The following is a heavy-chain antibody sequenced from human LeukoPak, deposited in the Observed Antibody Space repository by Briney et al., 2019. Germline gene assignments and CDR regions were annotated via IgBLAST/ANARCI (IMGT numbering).Heavy chain of an antibody. CDR3: ARVGRDLGNNWFDP. CDR1: GGSISIYY. V-gene: IGHV4-59*01. D-gene: IGHD7-27*01. CDR2: IYYSGST. J-gene: IGHJ5*02. Sequence: PSQTLSLTCTVSGGSISIYYWSWIRRPPGKGLEWVGYIYYSGSTNYNPSLKSRVTISVDTSKNQFSLKLSSVTAADTAVYYCARVGRDLGNNWFDPWGQGTLVTVSS.